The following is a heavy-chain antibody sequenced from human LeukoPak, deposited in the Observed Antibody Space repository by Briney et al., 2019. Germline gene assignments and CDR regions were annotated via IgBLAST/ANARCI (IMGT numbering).Heavy chain of an antibody. CDR3: AKDGRDSSGYRFDY. CDR1: GFTFSSYA. Sequence: GGSLRLSCAASGFTFSSYAMSWVRQAPGKGLEWVSAISGSGGSTYYADSVKGRVTISRENSKNTLYLQMNSLRAEDTAVYYCAKDGRDSSGYRFDYWGQGTLVTVSS. J-gene: IGHJ4*02. CDR2: ISGSGGST. D-gene: IGHD3-22*01. V-gene: IGHV3-23*01.